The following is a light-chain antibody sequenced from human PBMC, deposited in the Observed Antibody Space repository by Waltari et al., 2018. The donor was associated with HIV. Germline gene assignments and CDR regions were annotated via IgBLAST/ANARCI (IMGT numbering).Light chain of an antibody. CDR3: QQYGNSPPYT. Sequence: EIVLTQSPGTLSLSPGERATLSCRASQSVSSSYLAWYQQKPGQAPRLLIYGASSSATGIPDRFSGSGSGTDFTLTISRLEPEDFAVYYCQQYGNSPPYTFGQGTKLEIK. J-gene: IGKJ2*01. V-gene: IGKV3-20*01. CDR1: QSVSSSY. CDR2: GAS.